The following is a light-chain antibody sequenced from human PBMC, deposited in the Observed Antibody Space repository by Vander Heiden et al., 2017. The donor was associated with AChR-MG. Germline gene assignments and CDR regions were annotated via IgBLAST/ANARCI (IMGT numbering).Light chain of an antibody. CDR1: QSVSSTS. CDR3: QQSGTSPFT. CDR2: GAS. V-gene: IGKV3-20*01. J-gene: IGKJ3*01. Sequence: ILLTQSPCTLSLSPGERATPACRASQSVSSTSLAWYQQKPGQAPRLLIYGASSRAAGIPGRFSGSGSGTDFTLTISRLEPEDFAVYYCQQSGTSPFTFGPGTKVDIK.